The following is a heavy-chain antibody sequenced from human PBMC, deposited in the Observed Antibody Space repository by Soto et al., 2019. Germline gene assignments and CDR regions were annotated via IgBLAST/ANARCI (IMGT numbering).Heavy chain of an antibody. J-gene: IGHJ4*02. CDR2: IGPYGNSK. D-gene: IGHD5-12*01. Sequence: PGGSLRLSCAASGFGSRHYFMRWMRQAPGKGLEWVSYIGPYGNSKYYADSVKGRFTISRDDAKESLYLDMNNLRAEDTAVYYCARDDYTYGVYWGQGSLVTVSS. V-gene: IGHV3-11*01. CDR3: ARDDYTYGVY. CDR1: GFGSRHYF.